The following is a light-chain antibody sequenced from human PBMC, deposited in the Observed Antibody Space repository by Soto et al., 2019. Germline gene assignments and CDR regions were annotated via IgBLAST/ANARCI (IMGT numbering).Light chain of an antibody. V-gene: IGKV1-6*01. CDR2: AS. Sequence: AIQMTQSPSSLSASVGDRVTITCRASQAIRNDLGWYQQKPGKTPNLPASSLQSGVPSSFSGSGSGTDFTLTISSLQPEDFATYYCLQDYNYPRTFGQGTKVEIK. CDR3: LQDYNYPRT. CDR1: QAIRND. J-gene: IGKJ1*01.